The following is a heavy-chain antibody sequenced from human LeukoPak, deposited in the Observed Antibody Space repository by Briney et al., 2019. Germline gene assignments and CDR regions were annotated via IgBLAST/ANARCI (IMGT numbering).Heavy chain of an antibody. J-gene: IGHJ4*02. CDR3: ARVNYDSSGYSSYYFDY. CDR1: GYTFTSYY. D-gene: IGHD3-22*01. Sequence: GASVKVSCKASGYTFTSYYMHWVRQAPGQGLEWMGWINPNSGGTNYAQKFQGRVTMTRDTSISTAYMELSRLRSDDTAVYYCARVNYDSSGYSSYYFDYWGQGTLVTVSS. V-gene: IGHV1-2*02. CDR2: INPNSGGT.